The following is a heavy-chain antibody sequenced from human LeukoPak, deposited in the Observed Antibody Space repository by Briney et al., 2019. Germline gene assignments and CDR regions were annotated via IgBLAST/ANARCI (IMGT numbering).Heavy chain of an antibody. V-gene: IGHV4-4*09. D-gene: IGHD3-22*01. CDR1: GGSISSYY. Sequence: SETLSLTCTVSGGSISSYYWSWIRQPPGKGLEWAGYIYTSGSTNYNPSLKSRATISVDTSKNQFSLKLSSVTAADTAVYYCARTRTTYYYDSSGYFLFDYWGQGTLVTVSS. CDR2: IYTSGST. J-gene: IGHJ4*02. CDR3: ARTRTTYYYDSSGYFLFDY.